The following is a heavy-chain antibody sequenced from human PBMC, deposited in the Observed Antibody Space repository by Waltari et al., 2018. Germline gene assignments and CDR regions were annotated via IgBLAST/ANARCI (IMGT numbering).Heavy chain of an antibody. CDR2: MNPNSGNT. CDR1: GYTFTRSD. D-gene: IGHD6-13*01. V-gene: IGHV1-8*01. CDR3: ARCIASAGRPAGHYYYYMDV. J-gene: IGHJ6*03. Sequence: QVQLVQSGAEVKKPLASVTVSCKASGYTFTRSDINWVRQATGQGIEWMGWMNPNSGNTGYAKKFQRRITMTRNTSISTAHMELSGLTSEDTAVYYCARCIASAGRPAGHYYYYMDVWRKGTTVTVSS.